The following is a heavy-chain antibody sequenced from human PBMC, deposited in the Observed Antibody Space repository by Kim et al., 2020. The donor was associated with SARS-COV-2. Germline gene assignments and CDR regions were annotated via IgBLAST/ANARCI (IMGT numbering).Heavy chain of an antibody. D-gene: IGHD2-21*01. V-gene: IGHV1-69*01. J-gene: IGHJ6*02. CDR3: ASVIHYYYYGMDV. Sequence: AQKFQGRVTITADESTSTAYMELSSLRSEDTAVYYCASVIHYYYYGMDVWGQGTTVTVSS.